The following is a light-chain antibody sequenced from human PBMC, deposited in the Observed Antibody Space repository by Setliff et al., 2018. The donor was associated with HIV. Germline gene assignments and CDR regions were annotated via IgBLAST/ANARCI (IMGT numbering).Light chain of an antibody. CDR2: EVS. Sequence: QSALTQPASVSGFPGQSVTISCTGTSSDVGFYNYVSWYQQHPGKAPKLMIYEVSNRPSGVSDRFSGSKSGNTASLTISGLQAEDEADYYCSSYTSSSTYVFGTGTKVTLL. V-gene: IGLV2-14*01. CDR1: SSDVGFYNY. CDR3: SSYTSSSTYV. J-gene: IGLJ1*01.